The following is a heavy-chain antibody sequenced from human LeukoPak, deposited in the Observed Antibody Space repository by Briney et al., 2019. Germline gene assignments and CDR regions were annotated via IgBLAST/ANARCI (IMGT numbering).Heavy chain of an antibody. CDR2: ISYDGSNK. V-gene: IGHV3-30*18. J-gene: IGHJ4*02. CDR1: GFTFSSYG. CDR3: AKDLGITGTTASDY. Sequence: PGGSLRLSCAASGFTFSSYGMHWVRQAPGKGLEWVAVISYDGSNKYYAGSVKGRFTISRDNSKNTLYLQMNSLRAEDTAVYYCAKDLGITGTTASDYWGQGTLVTVSS. D-gene: IGHD1-7*01.